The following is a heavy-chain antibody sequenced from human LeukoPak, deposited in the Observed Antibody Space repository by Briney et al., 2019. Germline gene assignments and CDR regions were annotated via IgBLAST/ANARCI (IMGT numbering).Heavy chain of an antibody. V-gene: IGHV3-30*04. J-gene: IGHJ4*02. CDR1: GFTFSSYA. D-gene: IGHD3-10*01. CDR2: ISYDGSNK. CDR3: ARERSGSGDY. Sequence: GGSLRLSCAASGFTFSSYAMHWVRQAPGKGLEWVAVISYDGSNKYYADSVKGRFTISRDNSKNTLYLQMNSLAAEDTAVYYCARERSGSGDYWGQGTLVTVSS.